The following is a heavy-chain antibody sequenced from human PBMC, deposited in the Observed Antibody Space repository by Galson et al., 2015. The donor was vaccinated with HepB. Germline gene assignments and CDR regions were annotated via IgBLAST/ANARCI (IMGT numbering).Heavy chain of an antibody. CDR3: IRHGDYISPGFFDY. V-gene: IGHV3-73*01. J-gene: IGHJ4*02. CDR1: GFTFSGSA. CDR2: IRSKTNNYAT. D-gene: IGHD4-11*01. Sequence: SLRLSCAASGFTFSGSAMNWVRQASGRGLEWVGRIRSKTNNYATTYAASVKGRFTISRDDSKNTASLEMNSLKTEDTAVYYCIRHGDYISPGFFDYWGQGILVTVSS.